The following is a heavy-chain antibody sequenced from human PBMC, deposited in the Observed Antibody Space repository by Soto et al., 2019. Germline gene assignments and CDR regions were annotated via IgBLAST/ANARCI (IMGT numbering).Heavy chain of an antibody. CDR1: GFSFSNHH. CDR2: ISSISEHK. D-gene: IGHD3-10*01. Sequence: EVQLVEFGGGLVQPGGSLRLSCVGSGFSFSNHHMNWIRQAPGKGLEWVSYISSISEHKYYADCVRGRFTVSRDNAKNTLYLRMDSLRDEYTAVYYFAIYSGEYASNWFDPWGQGTLVTVSS. J-gene: IGHJ5*02. CDR3: AIYSGEYASNWFDP. V-gene: IGHV3-48*02.